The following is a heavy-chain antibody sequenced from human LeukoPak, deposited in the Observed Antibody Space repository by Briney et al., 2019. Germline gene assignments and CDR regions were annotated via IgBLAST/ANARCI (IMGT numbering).Heavy chain of an antibody. Sequence: SETLSLTCTVSGGSISSYYWNWIRQPPGQGLEWIGYIHYSGSTNYNSSLKSRVTISLDTSKSQFSLRLSSVTAADTAVYYCARRYYGYFGPWGQGTLVTVSS. CDR3: ARRYYGYFGP. J-gene: IGHJ5*02. CDR1: GGSISSYY. CDR2: IHYSGST. V-gene: IGHV4-59*08. D-gene: IGHD4-17*01.